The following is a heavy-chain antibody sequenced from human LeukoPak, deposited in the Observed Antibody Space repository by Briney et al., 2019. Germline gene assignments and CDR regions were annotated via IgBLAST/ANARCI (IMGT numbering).Heavy chain of an antibody. CDR2: ISSSTSTI. CDR3: ASGSRRFDY. CDR1: GLTFSSYS. Sequence: GGSLRLSCAASGLTFSSYSMNWVRQAPGKGLEWVSYISSSTSTINYADSVTGRFTMSRDNAKNSLCLQMNSLRAEDTAVYYCASGSRRFDYWGQGTLVTVSS. D-gene: IGHD5-12*01. V-gene: IGHV3-48*01. J-gene: IGHJ4*02.